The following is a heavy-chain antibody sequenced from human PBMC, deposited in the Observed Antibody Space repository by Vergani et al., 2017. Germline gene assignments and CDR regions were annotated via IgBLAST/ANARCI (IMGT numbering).Heavy chain of an antibody. CDR3: ARHWVYCSSTSCYLDY. J-gene: IGHJ4*02. Sequence: EVQLVQSGAEVKKPGESLKISCTGSGYSFTSYWIGWVRQMPGKGLEWMGIIYPGDSDTRYSPSFQGQVTISADKSISTAYLQWSSLKASDTAMYYCARHWVYCSSTSCYLDYWGQGTLVTVSS. D-gene: IGHD2-2*01. CDR1: GYSFTSYW. CDR2: IYPGDSDT. V-gene: IGHV5-51*01.